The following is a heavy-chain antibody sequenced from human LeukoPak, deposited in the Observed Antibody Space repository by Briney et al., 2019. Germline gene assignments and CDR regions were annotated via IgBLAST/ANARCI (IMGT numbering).Heavy chain of an antibody. CDR2: ISSDESNT. J-gene: IGHJ4*02. V-gene: IGHV3-74*01. CDR1: GSTFSTYW. D-gene: IGHD4-11*01. CDR3: ANPPTVTSFDH. Sequence: GGSLRLSCVASGSTFSTYWMHWVRQAPGKGRVWVSRISSDESNTRYADSVQGRFTISRDNARHILYLQMNNLRAEDTAVYYCANPPTVTSFDHWGQGTLVTVSS.